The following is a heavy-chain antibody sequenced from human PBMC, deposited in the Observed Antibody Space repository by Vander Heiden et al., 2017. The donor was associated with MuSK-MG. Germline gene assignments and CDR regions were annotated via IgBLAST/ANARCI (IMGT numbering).Heavy chain of an antibody. CDR2: INAGNGNT. CDR3: ARAGSMSVPRLDY. CDR1: GYTFTSYA. V-gene: IGHV1-3*01. J-gene: IGHJ4*02. Sequence: QVQLVQSGAEVKKPGASVKVSCKASGYTFTSYAMHWVRQAPGQRLEWMGWINAGNGNTKYSQKFQGRVTITRDTSASTAYMELSRMRSEDTAVYYCARAGSMSVPRLDYWGQGTLVTVSS. D-gene: IGHD1-1*01.